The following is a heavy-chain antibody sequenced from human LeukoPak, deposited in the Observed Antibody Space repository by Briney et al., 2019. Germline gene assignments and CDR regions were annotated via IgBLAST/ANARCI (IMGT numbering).Heavy chain of an antibody. Sequence: SETLSLTCAVYGGSFSGYYWSWIRQPPGKGLEWIGEINHSGSTNYNPSLKSRVTISVDTSKNQFSLKLSSVTAADTAVYYCARDWREIAAAGTSNWFDPWGQGTLVTVSS. J-gene: IGHJ5*02. CDR1: GGSFSGYY. CDR3: ARDWREIAAAGTSNWFDP. D-gene: IGHD6-13*01. V-gene: IGHV4-34*01. CDR2: INHSGST.